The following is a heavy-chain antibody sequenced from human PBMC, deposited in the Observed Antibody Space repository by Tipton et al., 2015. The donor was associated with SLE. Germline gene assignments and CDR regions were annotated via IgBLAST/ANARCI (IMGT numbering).Heavy chain of an antibody. CDR3: ARGGTGDGRNPFDP. J-gene: IGHJ5*02. CDR2: IDHFGKT. Sequence: TLSLTCAVYGGSFSGYSWSWIRQPPGKGLEWIGEIDHFGKTNYNPSLKSRVTISVDTSKNQFSLNLRSVTAADTAVYYCARGGTGDGRNPFDPWGQGTLVTVSS. D-gene: IGHD4-23*01. CDR1: GGSFSGYS. V-gene: IGHV4-34*01.